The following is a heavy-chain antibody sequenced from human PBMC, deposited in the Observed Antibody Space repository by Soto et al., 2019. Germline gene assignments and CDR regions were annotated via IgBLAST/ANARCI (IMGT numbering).Heavy chain of an antibody. CDR1: GGSISSSSYY. V-gene: IGHV4-39*01. D-gene: IGHD4-4*01. J-gene: IGHJ6*03. CDR2: IYYSGST. CDR3: GVTTFDSGYMDV. Sequence: PSETLSLTCTVSGGSISSSSYYWGWIRQPPGKGLEWIGSIYYSGSTYYNPSLKSRVTISVDTSKNQFSLKLSSVTAADTAVYYCGVTTFDSGYMDVWGKGTTVTVSS.